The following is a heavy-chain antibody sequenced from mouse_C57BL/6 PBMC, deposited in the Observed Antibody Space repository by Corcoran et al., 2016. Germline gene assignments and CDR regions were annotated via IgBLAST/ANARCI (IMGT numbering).Heavy chain of an antibody. CDR3: ARAGPYSNSFAD. CDR1: GYAFSRYW. J-gene: IGHJ3*01. V-gene: IGHV1-80*01. D-gene: IGHD2-5*01. Sequence: VQLQQSGDELVKPGASVKISCNASGYAFSRYWMNWVKQRPGKGLEWIGQIYPGDGDTNYNGKLKVKATLTADTSSSKAYMQLRSLTAEDSAVYFGARAGPYSNSFADWGQGTRVTVSA. CDR2: IYPGDGDT.